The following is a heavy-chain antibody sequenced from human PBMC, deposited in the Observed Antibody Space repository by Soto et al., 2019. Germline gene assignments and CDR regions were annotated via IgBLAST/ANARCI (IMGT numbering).Heavy chain of an antibody. CDR3: ARDKGMVLGYYYYGMDV. D-gene: IGHD3-10*01. J-gene: IGHJ6*02. Sequence: VQLVQSGAEVKKPGSSVKVSCKASGGTFSSYAISWVRQAPGQGLEWMGGIIPIFGTANYAQKFQGRVTITADESTSTASMELSSLRSEDTAVYYCARDKGMVLGYYYYGMDVWGQGTTVTVSS. CDR1: GGTFSSYA. CDR2: IIPIFGTA. V-gene: IGHV1-69*01.